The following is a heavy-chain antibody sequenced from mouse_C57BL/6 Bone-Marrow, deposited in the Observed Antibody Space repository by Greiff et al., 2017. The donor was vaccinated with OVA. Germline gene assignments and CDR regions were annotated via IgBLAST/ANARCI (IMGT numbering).Heavy chain of an antibody. D-gene: IGHD1-1*01. J-gene: IGHJ3*01. CDR1: GYTFTSYG. Sequence: VQLKESGAELARPGASVKLSCKASGYTFTSYGISWVKQRTGQGLEWIGEIYPRSGNTYYNEKFKGKATLTADKSSSTAYMELRSLTSEDSAVYFCAGFYYYGSPWFAYWGQGTLVTVSA. CDR2: IYPRSGNT. V-gene: IGHV1-81*01. CDR3: AGFYYYGSPWFAY.